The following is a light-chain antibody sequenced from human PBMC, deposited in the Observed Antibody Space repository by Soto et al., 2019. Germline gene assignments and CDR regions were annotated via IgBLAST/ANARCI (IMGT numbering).Light chain of an antibody. CDR3: QQYSSYSSYT. CDR2: KAS. Sequence: DIQMTQSPSTLSASVGDRVTITCRASQSISSWLAWYQHKLGKAPKLMIYKASNLESGVPSRFSGSGSGTEFTLTISSLQPDDSATYYCQQYSSYSSYTFGQGTKLEIK. J-gene: IGKJ2*01. V-gene: IGKV1-5*03. CDR1: QSISSW.